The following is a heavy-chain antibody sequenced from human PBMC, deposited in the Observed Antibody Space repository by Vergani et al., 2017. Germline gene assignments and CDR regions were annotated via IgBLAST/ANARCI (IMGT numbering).Heavy chain of an antibody. CDR1: GGSISSYY. CDR2: IYYSGST. J-gene: IGHJ5*02. Sequence: QVQLQESGPGLVKPSETLSLTCTVPGGSISSYYWSWIRQPPGKGLEWIGYIYYSGSTNYNPSLKSRVTISVDTSKNQFSLKLSSVTAADTAVYYCARRWGGSGSYFNWFDPWGQGTLVTVSS. V-gene: IGHV4-59*01. D-gene: IGHD3-10*01. CDR3: ARRWGGSGSYFNWFDP.